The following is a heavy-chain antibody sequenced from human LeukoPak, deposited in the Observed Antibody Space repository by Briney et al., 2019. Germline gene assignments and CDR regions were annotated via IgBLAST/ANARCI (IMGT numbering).Heavy chain of an antibody. CDR2: IKQDGSEK. J-gene: IGHJ6*03. CDR3: ARAKAAMVSYYYYYYMDV. V-gene: IGHV3-7*01. D-gene: IGHD5-18*01. Sequence: GGSLRLSCAASGFTFSSYWMSWVRQAPGKGLEWVANIKQDGSEKYYVDSVKGRFTISRDNAKNSLYLHMNSLRAEDTAVYYCARAKAAMVSYYYYYYMDVWGKGTTVTVSS. CDR1: GFTFSSYW.